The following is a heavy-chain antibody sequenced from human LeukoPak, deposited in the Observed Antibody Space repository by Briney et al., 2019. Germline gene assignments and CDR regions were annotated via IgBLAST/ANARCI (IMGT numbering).Heavy chain of an antibody. Sequence: ASVKVSCTASGGTFSSYAISWVRQAPGQGLEWMGGIIPIFGTANYAQKFQGRVTITADESTSTAYMELSSLRSEDTAVYYCARPQVGCSSTSCYPGYYYGMDVWGQGTTVTVSS. J-gene: IGHJ6*02. V-gene: IGHV1-69*13. D-gene: IGHD2-2*01. CDR3: ARPQVGCSSTSCYPGYYYGMDV. CDR2: IIPIFGTA. CDR1: GGTFSSYA.